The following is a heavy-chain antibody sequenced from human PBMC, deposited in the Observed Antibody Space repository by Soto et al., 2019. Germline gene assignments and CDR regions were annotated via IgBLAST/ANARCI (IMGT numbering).Heavy chain of an antibody. CDR1: GGSISSGGYS. CDR2: IYHSGST. V-gene: IGHV4-30-2*01. J-gene: IGHJ4*02. CDR3: AGAPVVARNY. Sequence: QLQLQESGSGLVKPSQTLSLTCAVSGGSISSGGYSWSWIRQPPGKGLEWIGYIYHSGSTYYNPSLKTRVTISVDRSKTHFSLKLSSVTAADTAVYYCAGAPVVARNYWGQGTLVTVSS. D-gene: IGHD2-15*01.